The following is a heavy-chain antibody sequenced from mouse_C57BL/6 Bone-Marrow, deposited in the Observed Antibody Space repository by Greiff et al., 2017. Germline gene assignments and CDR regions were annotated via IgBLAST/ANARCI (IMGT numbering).Heavy chain of an antibody. D-gene: IGHD2-3*01. CDR3: ARAIYDGYFDY. CDR2: ISSGSSTI. CDR1: GFTFSDYG. J-gene: IGHJ2*01. Sequence: DVHLVESGGGLVKPGGSLKLSCAASGFTFSDYGMHWVRQAPEKGLEWVAYISSGSSTIYYADTVKGRFTISRDNAKDTLFLQMPSLRSEDTAMYYCARAIYDGYFDYWGQGTTLTVSS. V-gene: IGHV5-17*01.